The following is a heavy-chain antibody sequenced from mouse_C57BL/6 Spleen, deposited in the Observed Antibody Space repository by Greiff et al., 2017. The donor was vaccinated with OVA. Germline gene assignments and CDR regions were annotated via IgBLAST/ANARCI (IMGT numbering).Heavy chain of an antibody. CDR1: GYTFTSYW. J-gene: IGHJ3*01. CDR2: IDPSDSET. Sequence: QVQLKQSGAELVRPGSSVKLSCKASGYTFTSYWMHWVKQRPIQGLEWIGNIDPSDSETHYNQKFKDKATLTVDKSSSTAYMQLSSLTSEDSAVYYCARGSSYDWDAWFAYWGQGTLVTVSA. D-gene: IGHD1-1*01. V-gene: IGHV1-52*01. CDR3: ARGSSYDWDAWFAY.